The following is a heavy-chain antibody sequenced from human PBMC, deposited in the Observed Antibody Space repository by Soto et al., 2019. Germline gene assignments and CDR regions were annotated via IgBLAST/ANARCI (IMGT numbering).Heavy chain of an antibody. CDR1: GFTFSSYA. J-gene: IGHJ6*02. Sequence: EVQLLESGGDLVQPGGSLRLSCAASGFTFSSYAMNWVRQAPGKGLEWVSAISGSGGNTFYADTVKGGFTISRDNSKITLFLQMHSLRAEDTAIYYCAMLNSGSYSYHGMDVWGQGTTVTVSS. V-gene: IGHV3-23*01. CDR2: ISGSGGNT. CDR3: AMLNSGSYSYHGMDV. D-gene: IGHD1-26*01.